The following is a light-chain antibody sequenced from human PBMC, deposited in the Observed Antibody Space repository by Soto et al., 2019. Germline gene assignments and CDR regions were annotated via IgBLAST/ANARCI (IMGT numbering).Light chain of an antibody. Sequence: IQMTQSPSSLSASVGDTVTITCRASQTISFYLKWYQQKPGRTPNLLIYATSSLQSGFPSSFDGTQSGTEFTLTISSLQPDHFETYYSQQSFSSPHTFCQ. J-gene: IGKJ2*01. CDR2: ATS. CDR1: QTISFY. CDR3: QQSFSSPHT. V-gene: IGKV1-39*01.